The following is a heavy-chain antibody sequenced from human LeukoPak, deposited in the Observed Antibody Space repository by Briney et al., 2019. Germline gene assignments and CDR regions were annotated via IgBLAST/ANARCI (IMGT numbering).Heavy chain of an antibody. CDR3: ARDPYSSGWYNWFDP. V-gene: IGHV1-2*02. D-gene: IGHD6-19*01. CDR2: INPNSGGT. CDR1: GYTFTGYY. Sequence: GASVKVSCKASGYTFTGYYMHWVRQAPGQGLEWMGWINPNSGGTNYAQKFQGRVTMTRDTSISTAYMELSRLRSDDTAVYYCARDPYSSGWYNWFDPWGQGTLLTVSS. J-gene: IGHJ5*02.